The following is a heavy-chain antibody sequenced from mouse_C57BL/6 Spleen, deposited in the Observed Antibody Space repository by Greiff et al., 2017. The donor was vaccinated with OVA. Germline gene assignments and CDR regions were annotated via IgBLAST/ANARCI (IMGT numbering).Heavy chain of an antibody. CDR1: GYTFTSYW. D-gene: IGHD1-1*01. J-gene: IGHJ2*01. CDR3: ARYSSCDGSYCDY. Sequence: QVQLQQPGAELVKPGASVKLSCKASGYTFTSYWMHWVKQRPGRGLEWIGGIDPNSGGTKYNEKFKSKATLTVDKPSSPAYMQLSSLISEDSAVYYCARYSSCDGSYCDYWGQGTTLTVSS. CDR2: IDPNSGGT. V-gene: IGHV1-72*01.